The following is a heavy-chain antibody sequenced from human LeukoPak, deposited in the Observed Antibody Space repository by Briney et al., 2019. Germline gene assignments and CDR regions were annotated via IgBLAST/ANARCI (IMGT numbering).Heavy chain of an antibody. CDR3: ARSLNGDANWFDP. J-gene: IGHJ5*02. CDR2: IIPIFGTA. D-gene: IGHD3-16*01. CDR1: GGTFSSYA. Sequence: ASVKVSCKASGGTFSSYAISWVRQAPGQGLEWLGGIIPIFGTANYAQKFQGRVTITTDESTSTAYVELSSLRSEDTAVYYCARSLNGDANWFDPWGQGTLVTVSS. V-gene: IGHV1-69*05.